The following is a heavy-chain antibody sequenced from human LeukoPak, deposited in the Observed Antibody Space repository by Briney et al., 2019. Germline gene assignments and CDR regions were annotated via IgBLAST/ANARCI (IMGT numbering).Heavy chain of an antibody. CDR3: AKDGVGILWFGEFRY. D-gene: IGHD3-10*01. Sequence: GGSLRLSCAASGFTFSSYGMHWVRQAPGKGLEWVAVISYDGSNKYYADSVKGRFTISRDNSKNTLYLQMNSLRAEDTAVYYCAKDGVGILWFGEFRYWGQGTLVTVSS. V-gene: IGHV3-30*18. CDR2: ISYDGSNK. J-gene: IGHJ4*02. CDR1: GFTFSSYG.